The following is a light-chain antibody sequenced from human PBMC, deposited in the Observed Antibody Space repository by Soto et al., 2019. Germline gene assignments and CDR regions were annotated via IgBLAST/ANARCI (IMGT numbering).Light chain of an antibody. CDR3: QQSYNTPQT. CDR2: AAS. CDR1: QGISSY. Sequence: DIQLTQSPSFLSTSVGDGVTITCGASQGISSYLAWYPQTPGKAPKILSYAASTLQSGVPSRFSGSGSGTDFTLTISCLQSEDFETYYCQQSYNTPQTFGQGTKVEIK. V-gene: IGKV1-9*01. J-gene: IGKJ1*01.